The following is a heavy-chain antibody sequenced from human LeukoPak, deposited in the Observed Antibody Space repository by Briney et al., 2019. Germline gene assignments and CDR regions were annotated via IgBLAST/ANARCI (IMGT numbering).Heavy chain of an antibody. Sequence: SETLSLTCTVSGGSISSGSYYWSWIRQPAGKGLEWIGRIYTSGSTNYNPPLKSRVTISVDTSKNQFSLKLSSVTAADTAVYYSARERGGYNYWYFDLWGRGTLVTVSS. CDR3: ARERGGYNYWYFDL. J-gene: IGHJ2*01. D-gene: IGHD5-24*01. V-gene: IGHV4-61*02. CDR2: IYTSGST. CDR1: GGSISSGSYY.